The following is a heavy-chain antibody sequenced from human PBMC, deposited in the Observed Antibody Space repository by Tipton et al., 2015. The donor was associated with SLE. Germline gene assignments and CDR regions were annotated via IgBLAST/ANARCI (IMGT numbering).Heavy chain of an antibody. J-gene: IGHJ4*02. CDR3: SEGYYFDY. Sequence: TLSLTCTVSGGSISSSSYYRGWIRQPPGKGLEWIGSIYYSGSTYYNPSLKSRVTISVDTSKNQFSLKLSSVTAADTAVYYCSEGYYFDYWGQGTLVTVSS. V-gene: IGHV4-39*07. CDR2: IYYSGST. CDR1: GGSISSSSYY.